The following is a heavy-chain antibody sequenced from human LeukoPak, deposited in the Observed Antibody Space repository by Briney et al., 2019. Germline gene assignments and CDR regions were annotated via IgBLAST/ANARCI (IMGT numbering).Heavy chain of an antibody. D-gene: IGHD3-10*01. J-gene: IGHJ4*02. CDR2: INHSGST. Sequence: SETLSLTCAVYGGSFSGYYWSWIRQPPGEGLEWIGEINHSGSTNYNPSLKSRVTISVDTSKNQFSLKLSSVTAADTAVYYCARGPRLYYYGSGSSRWDYWGQGTLVTVSS. CDR1: GGSFSGYY. V-gene: IGHV4-34*01. CDR3: ARGPRLYYYGSGSSRWDY.